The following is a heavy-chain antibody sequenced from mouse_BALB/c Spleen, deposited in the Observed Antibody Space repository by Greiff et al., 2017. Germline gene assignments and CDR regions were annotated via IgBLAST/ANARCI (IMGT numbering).Heavy chain of an antibody. Sequence: DVKLVESGPGLVKPSQSLSLTCTVTGYSITSDYVRNWIRQFPGNKLVWMGFISYSGSTNYNPSLKSRSTITRDTSKTPFFLQLSSVTTEDTATYYSANYYGSDYAMDYWGQGTSVTVSS. D-gene: IGHD1-1*01. CDR1: GYSITSDYV. J-gene: IGHJ4*01. V-gene: IGHV3-2*02. CDR3: ANYYGSDYAMDY. CDR2: ISYSGST.